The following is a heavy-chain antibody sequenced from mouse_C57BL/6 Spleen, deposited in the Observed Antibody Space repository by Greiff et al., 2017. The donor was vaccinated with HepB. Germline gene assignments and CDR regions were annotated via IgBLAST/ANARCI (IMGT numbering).Heavy chain of an antibody. CDR1: GYTFTDYY. J-gene: IGHJ4*01. CDR2: INPNNGGT. Sequence: VHVKQSGPELVKPGASVKISCKASGYTFTDYYMNWVKQSHGKSLEWIGDINPNNGGTSYNQKFKGKATLTVDKSSSTAYMELRSLTSEDSAVYYCARGDYAMDYWGQGTSVTVSS. V-gene: IGHV1-26*01. CDR3: ARGDYAMDY.